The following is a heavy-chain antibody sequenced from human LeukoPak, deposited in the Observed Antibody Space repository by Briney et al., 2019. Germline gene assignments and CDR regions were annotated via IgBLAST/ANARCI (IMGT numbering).Heavy chain of an antibody. Sequence: GGSLRLSGAASGFTVSSYYMSWVRQAPGTGLEWVSIIHNNGITHYADSVRGRFTLSRDNSKNTLYLQMNSLRAEDTAVYYCAKVPPLPGWWYFDLWGRGTLVTVSS. D-gene: IGHD2-21*01. CDR2: IHNNGIT. CDR3: AKVPPLPGWWYFDL. J-gene: IGHJ2*01. CDR1: GFTVSSYY. V-gene: IGHV3-53*01.